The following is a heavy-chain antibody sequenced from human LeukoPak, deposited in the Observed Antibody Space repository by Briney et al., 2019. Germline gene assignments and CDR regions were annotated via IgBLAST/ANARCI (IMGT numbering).Heavy chain of an antibody. CDR2: IYHSGST. Sequence: SETLSLTCTVSGYSISSGYYWGWIRQPPGKGLEWIGSIYHSGSTYYNPSLKSRATISVDTSKNQFSLKLSSVTAADTAVYFCARGPYSYDSSGAFDIWGQGTMVTVSS. V-gene: IGHV4-38-2*02. D-gene: IGHD3-22*01. CDR1: GYSISSGYY. J-gene: IGHJ3*02. CDR3: ARGPYSYDSSGAFDI.